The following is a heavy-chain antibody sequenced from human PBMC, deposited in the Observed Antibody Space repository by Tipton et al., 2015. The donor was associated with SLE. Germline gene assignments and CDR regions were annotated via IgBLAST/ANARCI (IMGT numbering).Heavy chain of an antibody. V-gene: IGHV3-15*01. D-gene: IGHD3-16*01. Sequence: GSLRLSCAGSGFTFRQAWMSWVRQAPGKGLEWVGRLKSKTAGGTTDYAAPVKGRFTISRDNSKNTLYLQMNSLRAEDTAVYYCARDRSIGDAFDLWGQGTLVTVSS. J-gene: IGHJ3*01. CDR1: GFTFRQAW. CDR2: LKSKTAGGTT. CDR3: ARDRSIGDAFDL.